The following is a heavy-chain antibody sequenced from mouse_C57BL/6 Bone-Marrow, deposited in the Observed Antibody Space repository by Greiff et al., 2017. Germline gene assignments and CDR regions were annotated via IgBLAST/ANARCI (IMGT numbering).Heavy chain of an antibody. Sequence: QVQLQQPGAELVKPGASVKMSCKASGYTFASYWITWVKQRPGQGLEWIGEIYPGSGSTNYNEKFKSKATLTVDTSSSTAYMQLSSLTSEDSAVYFCARSYYDAPFAYWGQGTLVTVSA. CDR1: GYTFASYW. CDR2: IYPGSGST. J-gene: IGHJ3*01. CDR3: ARSYYDAPFAY. D-gene: IGHD1-1*01. V-gene: IGHV1-55*01.